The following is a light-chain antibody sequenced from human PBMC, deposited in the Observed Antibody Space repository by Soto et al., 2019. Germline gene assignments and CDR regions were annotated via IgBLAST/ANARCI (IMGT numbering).Light chain of an antibody. Sequence: DIVMTQSPDSLAVSLGERATINCKSSQSVLSSSTNKNYLAWYQQKPGQPPKLLIYWASTRGSGVPDRFSGNGSGTNLPLAISCLKAVDVAIYYCQQYYITPQLTCGQGTRQEIK. CDR1: QSVLSSSTNKNY. J-gene: IGKJ5*01. CDR2: WAS. V-gene: IGKV4-1*01. CDR3: QQYYITPQLT.